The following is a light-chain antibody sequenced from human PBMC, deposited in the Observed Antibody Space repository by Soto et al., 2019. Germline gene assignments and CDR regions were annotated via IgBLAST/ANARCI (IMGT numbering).Light chain of an antibody. CDR3: QHYNNWPHA. V-gene: IGKV3-15*01. Sequence: EIVMTQSPATLSVSPGERATLSCRASQSVSNNLAWYQQKPGQAPRLLIYGASTRATGIPAKFSGSGSGTEFTLSISSPQSEDFAVYYCQHYNNWPHAFGQGTKLEIK. CDR2: GAS. J-gene: IGKJ2*01. CDR1: QSVSNN.